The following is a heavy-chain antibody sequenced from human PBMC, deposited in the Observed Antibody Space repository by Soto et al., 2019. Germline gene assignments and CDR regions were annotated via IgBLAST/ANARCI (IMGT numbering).Heavy chain of an antibody. CDR2: ISYDGSNK. J-gene: IGHJ4*02. CDR3: AKDTYYHDSSGYYIFDY. V-gene: IGHV3-30*18. Sequence: GGSLRLSCAASGLAFSSYGMHWVRQAPGKGLEWVAVISYDGSNKNYADSVKGRFTISRDNSKNTVYLQMNSLRAEDTAVYYCAKDTYYHDSSGYYIFDYWGQGTLVTVSS. D-gene: IGHD3-22*01. CDR1: GLAFSSYG.